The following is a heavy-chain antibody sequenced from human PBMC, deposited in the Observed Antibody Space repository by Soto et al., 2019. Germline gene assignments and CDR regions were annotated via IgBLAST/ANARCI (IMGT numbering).Heavy chain of an antibody. CDR3: ARASTTVTTTSNYGY. CDR2: ISSSSSYI. Sequence: EVQLVESGGGLVKPGGSLRLSCAASGFTFSSYGMNWVRQAPGKGLEWVSSISSSSSYIYYADSVKGRFTISRDNAKNSLYLKMNSLRAEDTAVYYCARASTTVTTTSNYGYWGQGTLVTVSS. CDR1: GFTFSSYG. V-gene: IGHV3-21*01. J-gene: IGHJ4*02. D-gene: IGHD4-17*01.